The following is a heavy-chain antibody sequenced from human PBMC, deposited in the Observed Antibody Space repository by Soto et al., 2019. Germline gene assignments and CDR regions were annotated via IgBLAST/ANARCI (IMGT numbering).Heavy chain of an antibody. CDR3: ATHSAPLGAFDV. V-gene: IGHV1-24*01. D-gene: IGHD2-15*01. CDR1: GYTLTELS. J-gene: IGHJ3*01. Sequence: ASVMGSCEVSGYTLTELSMHWVRQAPGKGLEWMGGFDPEDGETSYAQKFQGRVTMTEDTSTDTAYMELSSLRSEDTAVYYCATHSAPLGAFDVWGEVQTVTV. CDR2: FDPEDGET.